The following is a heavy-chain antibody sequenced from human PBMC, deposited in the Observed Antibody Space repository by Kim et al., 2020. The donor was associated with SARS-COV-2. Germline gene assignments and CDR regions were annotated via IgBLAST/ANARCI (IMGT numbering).Heavy chain of an antibody. CDR3: ARSIAAGGDWFDP. D-gene: IGHD6-25*01. V-gene: IGHV1-8*01. Sequence: AQQFQGRVTMTRKTPISTAYMELSSLRSEDTAVYYCARSIAAGGDWFDPWGQGTLVTVSS. J-gene: IGHJ5*02.